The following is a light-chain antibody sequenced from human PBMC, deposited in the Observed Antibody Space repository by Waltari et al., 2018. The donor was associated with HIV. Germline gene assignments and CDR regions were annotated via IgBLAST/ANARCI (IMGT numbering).Light chain of an antibody. CDR2: GAS. J-gene: IGKJ1*01. Sequence: EIVMTQSPITLSLSPGERATLSCRSRVNIDTSSALYQHTLGQAPRLLMYGASTRATGITARFSGSGSGRDFTVTSSSLKSEYFVVYYCRQYNEWTRTFGQGTKVEV. CDR1: VNIDTS. CDR3: RQYNEWTRT. V-gene: IGKV3-15*01.